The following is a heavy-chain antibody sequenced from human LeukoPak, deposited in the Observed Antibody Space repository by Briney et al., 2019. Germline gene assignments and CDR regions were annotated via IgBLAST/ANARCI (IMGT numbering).Heavy chain of an antibody. Sequence: VASVKVSCKASGGTFSSYAISWVRQAPGQGLEWMGRIIPILGIANYAQKFQGRVTITADKSTSTAYMELSSLRSEDTAVYYCARGAYSSSWLPYYWGQGTLVTVSS. CDR2: IIPILGIA. CDR1: GGTFSSYA. CDR3: ARGAYSSSWLPYY. V-gene: IGHV1-69*04. J-gene: IGHJ4*02. D-gene: IGHD6-13*01.